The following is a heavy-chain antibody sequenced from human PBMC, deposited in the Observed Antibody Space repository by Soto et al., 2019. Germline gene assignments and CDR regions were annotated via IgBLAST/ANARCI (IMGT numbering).Heavy chain of an antibody. CDR3: ARPPTDYYDSSGPRSAFDI. J-gene: IGHJ3*02. Sequence: SETLSLTCTVSGGSISSSSYYWGWIRQPPGKGLEWIGSIYYSGSTYYNPSLKSRVTISVDTSKNQFSLKLNSVTAADTAVYYCARPPTDYYDSSGPRSAFDIWGQGTMVS. CDR1: GGSISSSSYY. D-gene: IGHD3-22*01. V-gene: IGHV4-39*01. CDR2: IYYSGST.